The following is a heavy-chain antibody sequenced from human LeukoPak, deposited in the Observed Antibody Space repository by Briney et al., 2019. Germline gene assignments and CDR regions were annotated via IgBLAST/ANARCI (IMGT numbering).Heavy chain of an antibody. CDR2: IKQDGSEK. Sequence: GGSLRLSCAASGFTFSSYWMSWVRQAPGKGLEWVANIKQDGSEKYYVDSVKGRFTISRDNAKNSLYLQMNSLRAEDTAVYYCARDPYDSSGHYGMDVWGQGTTVTVSS. CDR3: ARDPYDSSGHYGMDV. D-gene: IGHD3-22*01. V-gene: IGHV3-7*03. CDR1: GFTFSSYW. J-gene: IGHJ6*02.